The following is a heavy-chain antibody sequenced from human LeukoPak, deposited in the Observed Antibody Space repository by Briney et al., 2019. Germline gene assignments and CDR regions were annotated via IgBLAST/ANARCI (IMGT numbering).Heavy chain of an antibody. CDR1: GYPFTNYG. V-gene: IGHV1-18*01. D-gene: IGHD2-2*01. J-gene: IGHJ6*02. CDR3: ARLYQLPNFYYYGMDV. CDR2: INGYNGNT. Sequence: ASVKLSCKASGYPFTNYGISWIRQAPGQGLEWMGWINGYNGNTNHAQKMQGRLTMTTDTSTATAYMELRSLRSDDTAVYYCARLYQLPNFYYYGMDVWGQGTTVTVSS.